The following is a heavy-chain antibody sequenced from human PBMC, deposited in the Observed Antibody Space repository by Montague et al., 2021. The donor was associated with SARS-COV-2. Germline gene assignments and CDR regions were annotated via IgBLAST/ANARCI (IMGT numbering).Heavy chain of an antibody. CDR3: ARERLLRYFDWSPWGSDGMDV. CDR2: INHGGST. CDR1: GTSFSGYY. J-gene: IGHJ6*02. Sequence: SETLSLTCAVHGTSFSGYYWNWIRQPRGKGLEWIGEINHGGSTKYSPSLKSRLTISADTSKNQFSLKLTSVAAADTAVYYCARERLLRYFDWSPWGSDGMDVWGQGTTVTVSS. V-gene: IGHV4-34*01. D-gene: IGHD3-9*01.